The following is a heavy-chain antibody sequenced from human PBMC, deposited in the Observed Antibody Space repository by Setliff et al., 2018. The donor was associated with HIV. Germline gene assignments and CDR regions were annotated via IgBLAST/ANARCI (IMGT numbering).Heavy chain of an antibody. Sequence: KPSETLSLTCTISGGSSSSYYWSWIRQPAGRGLEWIGRIYNSGTTNYNPSLKSRVTTSIDTSKNQFSLKLTSVTAADTAVYYCARDRHSSGLGSYGPWGPGTLVTVSS. CDR3: ARDRHSSGLGSYGP. J-gene: IGHJ5*02. V-gene: IGHV4-4*07. D-gene: IGHD3-10*01. CDR2: IYNSGTT. CDR1: GGSSSSYY.